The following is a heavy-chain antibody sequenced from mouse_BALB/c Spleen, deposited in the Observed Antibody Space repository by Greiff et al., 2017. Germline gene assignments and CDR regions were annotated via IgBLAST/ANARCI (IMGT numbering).Heavy chain of an antibody. CDR1: GYTFTSYN. Sequence: QPGAELVKPGASVKMSCKASGYTFTSYNMHWVKQTPGQGLEWIGAIYPGNGDTSSNKKFKGKATLTADKSSSTAYMQLSSLPAEDAAVYYCARDPSYGYGGQGTTLTVSS. CDR3: ARDPSYGY. D-gene: IGHD1-1*01. CDR2: IYPGNGDT. J-gene: IGHJ2*01. V-gene: IGHV1-12*01.